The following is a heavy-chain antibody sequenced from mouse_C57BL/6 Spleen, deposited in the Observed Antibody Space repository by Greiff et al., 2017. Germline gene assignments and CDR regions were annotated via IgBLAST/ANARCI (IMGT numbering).Heavy chain of an antibody. CDR3: TRDSPHYSNYFAY. J-gene: IGHJ3*01. Sequence: EVKLVESGEGLVKPGGSLKLSCAASGFTFSSYAMSWVRQTPEKRLEWVAYISSGCDYIYYADTVKGRFTISRDHARNTLYLQMSSLKSEDTAMYYCTRDSPHYSNYFAYWGQGTLVTVSA. CDR2: ISSGCDYI. CDR1: GFTFSSYA. D-gene: IGHD2-5*01. V-gene: IGHV5-9-1*02.